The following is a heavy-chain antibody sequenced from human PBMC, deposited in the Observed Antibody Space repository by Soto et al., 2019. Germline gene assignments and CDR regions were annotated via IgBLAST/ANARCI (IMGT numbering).Heavy chain of an antibody. CDR2: GYSSGAT. CDR1: GDSVSNYY. CDR3: TKGPNWNYYYYGVDV. V-gene: IGHV4-4*07. D-gene: IGHD1-20*01. Sequence: QVQLQESGPGLVKPSETLSLTCTVSGDSVSNYYWSWIRQPAGRGLEWIGRGYSSGATNYNPSLSGRVTMSGDTSRNQFSLRLSSVTAADTAIYYCTKGPNWNYYYYGVDVWGQGTAVTVSS. J-gene: IGHJ6*02.